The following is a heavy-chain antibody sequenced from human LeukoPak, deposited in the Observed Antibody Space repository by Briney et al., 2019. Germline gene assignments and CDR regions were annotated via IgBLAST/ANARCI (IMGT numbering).Heavy chain of an antibody. V-gene: IGHV3-48*03. CDR3: AKDQSGLYCSITSCHFFDY. J-gene: IGHJ4*02. CDR1: GFTFSSYE. D-gene: IGHD2-2*01. Sequence: GGSLRLSCAASGFTFSSYEMNWVRQAPGKGLEWVSYISSSGGSIYYADSVKGRFTLSRDNAKNSLHLQMTSLRAEDTAVYYCAKDQSGLYCSITSCHFFDYWGQGTLVTVSS. CDR2: ISSSGGSI.